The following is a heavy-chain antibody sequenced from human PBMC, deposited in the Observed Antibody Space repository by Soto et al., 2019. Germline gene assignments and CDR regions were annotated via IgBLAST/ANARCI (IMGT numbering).Heavy chain of an antibody. CDR2: IFSNDEK. V-gene: IGHV2-26*01. J-gene: IGHJ6*02. CDR3: ARIRGRGGMDV. Sequence: QVTLKESGPVLVKPTEPLTLTCTVSGFSLSNARMGVSWIRQPPGKALEWLAHIFSNDEKSYSTSLKSRLTISKDTSKSQVVLTMTNMDPVDTATYYCARIRGRGGMDVWGQGTTVTVSS. CDR1: GFSLSNARMG. D-gene: IGHD1-26*01.